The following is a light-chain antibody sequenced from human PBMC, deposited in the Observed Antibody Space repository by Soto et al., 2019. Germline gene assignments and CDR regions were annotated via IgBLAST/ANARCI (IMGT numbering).Light chain of an antibody. CDR2: NVY. J-gene: IGLJ3*02. CDR3: SLYTSSSTWV. V-gene: IGLV2-14*03. CDR1: SSDVGAYNF. Sequence: QSALTQPASVSGSPGQSITISCTGTSSDVGAYNFVSWHQQHPGKAPKLMIYNVYDRPSGISYRFSGSKSGNTPSLTIFGLQAEDEADYYCSLYTSSSTWVFGGGTKLTVL.